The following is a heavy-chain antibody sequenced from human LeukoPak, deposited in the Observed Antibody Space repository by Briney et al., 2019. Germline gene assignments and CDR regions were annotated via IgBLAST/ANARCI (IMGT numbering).Heavy chain of an antibody. CDR2: INHSGST. CDR1: GGSFSGYY. V-gene: IGHV4-34*01. J-gene: IGHJ4*02. Sequence: SETLSLTCAVYGGSFSGYYWSWIRQPPGKGLEWIGEINHSGSTNYNPSLKSRVTISVDTSKNQFSLKLSSVTAEDTAVYYCARDQGGATSYWGQGTLVTVSS. D-gene: IGHD1-26*01. CDR3: ARDQGGATSY.